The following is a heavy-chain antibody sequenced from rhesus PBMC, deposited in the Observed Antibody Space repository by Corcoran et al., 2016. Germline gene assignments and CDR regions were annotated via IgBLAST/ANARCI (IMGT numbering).Heavy chain of an antibody. J-gene: IGHJ4*01. CDR3: ARLLATGPVY. CDR1: GVSVSGGYD. D-gene: IGHD6S26*01. CDR2: IYGSSGNT. V-gene: IGHV4-76*01. Sequence: QVQLQESGPGLVKSSETLSLTCSVSGVSVSGGYDGCWVRQSPATGLQWIGFIYGSSGNTKYNPSLKNRVTISKDSSKNQFSLTLTSLTGADTAVYYCARLLATGPVYWGQGVLVSVSS.